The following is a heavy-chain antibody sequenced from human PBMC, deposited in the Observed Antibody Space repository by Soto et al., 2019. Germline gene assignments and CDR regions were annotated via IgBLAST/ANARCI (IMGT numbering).Heavy chain of an antibody. Sequence: GGSLRLSCAASGFTFSSYGMHWVRQAPGKGLEWVAVISYDGSNKYYADSVKGRFTISRDNSKNTLYLQMNSLRAEDTAVYYCAKDPPIEAAAGIMDYYYYGMDVWGQGTTVTVSS. CDR3: AKDPPIEAAAGIMDYYYYGMDV. CDR2: ISYDGSNK. J-gene: IGHJ6*02. V-gene: IGHV3-30*18. D-gene: IGHD6-13*01. CDR1: GFTFSSYG.